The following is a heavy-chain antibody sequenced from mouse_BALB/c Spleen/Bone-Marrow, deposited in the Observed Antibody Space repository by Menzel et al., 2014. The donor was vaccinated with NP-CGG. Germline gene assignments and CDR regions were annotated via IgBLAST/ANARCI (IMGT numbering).Heavy chain of an antibody. Sequence: QVHVKQSGPELVKPGASVKMSCKASGYTFTDYVISWVKQRTGQGLEWIGEIYPGSGSTYYNEKFKDKATLTADKSSNTAYMQLSSLTSEDSAVYFCADGNYGMDYWGQGTSVTVSS. CDR2: IYPGSGST. CDR1: GYTFTDYV. CDR3: ADGNYGMDY. D-gene: IGHD2-1*01. V-gene: IGHV1-77*01. J-gene: IGHJ4*01.